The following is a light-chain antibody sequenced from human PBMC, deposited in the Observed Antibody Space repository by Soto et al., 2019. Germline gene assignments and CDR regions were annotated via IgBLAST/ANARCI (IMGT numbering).Light chain of an antibody. CDR2: DAS. CDR3: QQRSNWPGLT. V-gene: IGKV3-11*01. Sequence: IVLTQSPATLSLSPGKRATLSCRASQSVSSYLAWYQQKPGQAPRLLIYDASNRATGIPARFSGSGSGTDFTLTISSLEPEDFAVYYCQQRSNWPGLTFGGGTKVDIK. J-gene: IGKJ4*01. CDR1: QSVSSY.